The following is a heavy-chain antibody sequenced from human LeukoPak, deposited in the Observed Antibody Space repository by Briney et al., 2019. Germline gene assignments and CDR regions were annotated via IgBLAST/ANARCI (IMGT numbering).Heavy chain of an antibody. CDR3: AREYSRYSGTYYDY. CDR1: GYTITGYY. J-gene: IGHJ4*02. CDR2: INPNSGGT. Sequence: ASVKVSCNVSGYTITGYYMHWIRQAPGQGLEWMGWINPNSGGTNYAQKFQGRVTMTRDTSISTAYMELSRVRSDDTAVYYCAREYSRYSGTYYDYWGQGTLVTVSS. D-gene: IGHD1-26*01. V-gene: IGHV1-2*02.